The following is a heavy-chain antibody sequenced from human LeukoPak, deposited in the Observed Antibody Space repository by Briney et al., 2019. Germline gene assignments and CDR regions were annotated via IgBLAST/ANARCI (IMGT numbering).Heavy chain of an antibody. J-gene: IGHJ4*02. V-gene: IGHV3-30*09. D-gene: IGHD6-19*01. CDR1: GFNVSNNL. CDR2: SSFDGTKK. Sequence: PGRSLRLSCAASGFNVSNNLLHWVRQAPGKGLERVAVSSFDGTKKYYADSVKGRFVISGDNSKNTLYLQMNSLRAEDTAAYYCARVSISSGWHDMFGYIDSWGQGVLVTVSS. CDR3: ARVSISSGWHDMFGYIDS.